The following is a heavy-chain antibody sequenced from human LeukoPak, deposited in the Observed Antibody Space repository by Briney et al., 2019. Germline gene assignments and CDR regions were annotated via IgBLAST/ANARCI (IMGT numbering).Heavy chain of an antibody. J-gene: IGHJ4*02. CDR2: ISSSGSTI. V-gene: IGHV3-11*01. CDR1: GFTFSDYY. Sequence: GGPLRLSCAASGFTFSDYYMSWIRQAPGKGLEWVSYISSSGSTIYYADSVKGRFTISRENAKNSLYLQVNSLRAEDTAVYYCAREFQDRDFDYWGQGTLVTVSS. CDR3: AREFQDRDFDY.